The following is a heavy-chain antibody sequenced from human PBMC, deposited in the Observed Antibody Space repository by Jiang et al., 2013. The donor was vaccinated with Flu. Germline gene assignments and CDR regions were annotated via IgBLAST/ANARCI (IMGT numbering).Heavy chain of an antibody. CDR1: GGSISSYY. V-gene: IGHV4-59*01. J-gene: IGHJ5*02. D-gene: IGHD4-23*01. CDR2: VHYSGNT. Sequence: GLVKPSETLSLTCTMSGGSISSYYWSWIRQPPGKRLEWIGYVHYSGNTHYNPSLNSRVTISVDTSKNQFSLRLSSVTAADTAVYYCARDGGGNGFDRWGQGTLVTVSS. CDR3: ARDGGGNGFDR.